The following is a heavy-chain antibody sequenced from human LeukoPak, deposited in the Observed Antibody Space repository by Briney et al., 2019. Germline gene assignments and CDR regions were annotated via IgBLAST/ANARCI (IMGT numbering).Heavy chain of an antibody. J-gene: IGHJ4*02. V-gene: IGHV3-30-3*01. CDR1: GFTFSSYA. Sequence: GGSLRLSCAASGFTFSSYAMHWVRQAPGKGLEWVAVISYDGSNKYYADSVKGRFTISRDNSKNTLYLQMNSLRAEDTAVYYCAKEAESGYCSSTSCHIDYWGQGTLVTVSS. D-gene: IGHD2-2*02. CDR2: ISYDGSNK. CDR3: AKEAESGYCSSTSCHIDY.